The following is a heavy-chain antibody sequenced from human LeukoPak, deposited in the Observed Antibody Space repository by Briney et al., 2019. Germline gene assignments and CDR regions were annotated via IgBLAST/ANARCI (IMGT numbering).Heavy chain of an antibody. CDR1: GGSISSSSYY. J-gene: IGHJ4*02. D-gene: IGHD4-17*01. CDR2: IYYSGST. V-gene: IGHV4-39*01. Sequence: SETLSLTCTVSGGSISSSSYYWGWIRQPPGKGLEWIGSIYYSGSTYYNPSLKSRVTISVDTSKNQFSLKLSSVTAADTAVYYCSVIYGDYNYFDYWGQGTLVTVSS. CDR3: SVIYGDYNYFDY.